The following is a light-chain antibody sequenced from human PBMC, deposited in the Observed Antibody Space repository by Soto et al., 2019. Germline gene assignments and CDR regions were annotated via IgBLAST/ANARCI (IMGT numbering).Light chain of an antibody. J-gene: IGKJ1*01. CDR3: QQYNTYPWT. CDR2: EAS. Sequence: DIQVTQSPSTLSASVGYRVTFTCRASQSISCWLAWYQQKPGKAPKLLLYEASTFQSGVPSSFSGSGSGTDFTLNISSLHPDDFATYYCQQYNTYPWTFGQGTKVDIK. V-gene: IGKV1-5*01. CDR1: QSISCW.